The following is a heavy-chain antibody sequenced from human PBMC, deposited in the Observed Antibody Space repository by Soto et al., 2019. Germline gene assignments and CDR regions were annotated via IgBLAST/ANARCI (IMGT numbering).Heavy chain of an antibody. CDR1: GYTFTGYY. Sequence: ASVKVSCKASGYTFTGYYMHWVRQAPGQGLEWMGWINPNSGGTNYAQKFQGWVTMTRDTSISTAYMELSRLRSDDTAVYYCAREGSISSSSTYYYYMDGWGKGTTVTVSS. V-gene: IGHV1-2*04. D-gene: IGHD6-6*01. J-gene: IGHJ6*03. CDR2: INPNSGGT. CDR3: AREGSISSSSTYYYYMDG.